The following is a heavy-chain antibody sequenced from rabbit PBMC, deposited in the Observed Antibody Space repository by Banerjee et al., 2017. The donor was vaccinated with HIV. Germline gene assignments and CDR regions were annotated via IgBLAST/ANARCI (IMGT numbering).Heavy chain of an antibody. V-gene: IGHV1S45*01. J-gene: IGHJ4*01. CDR1: GFPFSNKAV. CDR2: INAVTGKA. Sequence: QEQLEESGGGLVKPEGSLTLTCKASGFPFSNKAVMCWVRQAPGKGLEWIACINAVTGKAVYASWAKGRFTFSSHNAQNTLYLQLTSLTAADTATYFCARALVVGGDYRTNLWGPGTLVTVS. CDR3: ARALVVGGDYRTNL. D-gene: IGHD2-1*01.